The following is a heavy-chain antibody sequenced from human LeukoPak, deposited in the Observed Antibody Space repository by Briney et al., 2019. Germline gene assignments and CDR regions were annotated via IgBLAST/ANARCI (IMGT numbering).Heavy chain of an antibody. D-gene: IGHD5-12*01. V-gene: IGHV3-30*02. Sequence: GGSLRLSCAASGFTFISYCMHWVRQAPGKGLEWVTFILYDGSNKYYADSVKGRFIISRDNSKNTLYLQMNSLRAEDTAVYYCAKDTVKVTTIRRVPHYMDVWGKGTTVTISS. CDR2: ILYDGSNK. J-gene: IGHJ6*03. CDR3: AKDTVKVTTIRRVPHYMDV. CDR1: GFTFISYC.